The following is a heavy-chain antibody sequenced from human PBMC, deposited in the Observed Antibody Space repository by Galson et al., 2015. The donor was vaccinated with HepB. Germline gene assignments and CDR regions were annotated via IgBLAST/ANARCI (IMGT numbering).Heavy chain of an antibody. Sequence: SLRLSCAASGFTFSSYWMHWVRQVPGKGLVWVSRINSDGSSATYADSVKGRFTISRDNAKNTLYLQMNSLRVEDTAVYYCARFPRGGIPFMDVWGQGTTVTVSS. D-gene: IGHD3-16*01. J-gene: IGHJ6*02. V-gene: IGHV3-74*01. CDR1: GFTFSSYW. CDR3: ARFPRGGIPFMDV. CDR2: INSDGSSA.